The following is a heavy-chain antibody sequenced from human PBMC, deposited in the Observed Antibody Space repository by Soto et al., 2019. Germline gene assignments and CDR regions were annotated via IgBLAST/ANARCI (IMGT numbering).Heavy chain of an antibody. V-gene: IGHV4-34*01. J-gene: IGHJ4*02. CDR2: INHSGST. CDR3: ARLVMDYSDSSGYSGR. D-gene: IGHD3-22*01. CDR1: GGSFSGYH. Sequence: QVQLQKWGAGLLKPSETLSLTCAVYGGSFSGYHWSWIRQPPGKGLEWIGEINHSGSTNYNPSLKSRVTISVDTSKNKFSLKLSSVTAADTAVYYCARLVMDYSDSSGYSGRWRQGTLLTVSS.